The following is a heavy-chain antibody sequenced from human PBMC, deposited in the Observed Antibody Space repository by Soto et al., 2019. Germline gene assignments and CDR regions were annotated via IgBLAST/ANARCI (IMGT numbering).Heavy chain of an antibody. V-gene: IGHV3-53*01. CDR2: IYTDGRT. CDR3: ARDPAVTTDYGLDV. CDR1: GFAVNVNY. J-gene: IGHJ6*02. Sequence: GSLSLSCAASGFAVNVNYMTWVRQAPGKGLEWVSFIYTDGRTFYVDSVKGRFTISRDDSENTVYLQMNSLRVEDTAVYYCARDPAVTTDYGLDVWGQGTTVTVSS. D-gene: IGHD4-17*01.